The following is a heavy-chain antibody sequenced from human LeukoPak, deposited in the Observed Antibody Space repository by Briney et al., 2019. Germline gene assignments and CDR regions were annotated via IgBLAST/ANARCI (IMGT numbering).Heavy chain of an antibody. J-gene: IGHJ4*02. CDR3: ARGYYDFWSGYRYYFDY. V-gene: IGHV3-30-3*01. CDR1: GFTSSSYA. D-gene: IGHD3-3*01. CDR2: ISYDGSNK. Sequence: GGSLRLSCAASGFTSSSYAMHWVRQAPGKGLEWVAVISYDGSNKYYADSVKGRFTISRDNSKNTLYLQMNSLRAEDTAVYYCARGYYDFWSGYRYYFDYWGQRTLVTVSS.